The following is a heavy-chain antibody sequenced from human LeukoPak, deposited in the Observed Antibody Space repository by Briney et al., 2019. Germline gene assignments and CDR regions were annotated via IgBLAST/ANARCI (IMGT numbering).Heavy chain of an antibody. CDR2: ISSDERTD. CDR1: GFTFSTYG. V-gene: IGHV3-30*03. Sequence: GRSLRLSCAGSGFTFSTYGMHWVRQAPGKGLEWVAVISSDERTDYYSDSVRGRFTVSRDNAKNTLYLQMNSLRAEDTAVYYCATPPTVTRNYWGQGTLVTVSS. CDR3: ATPPTVTRNY. J-gene: IGHJ4*02. D-gene: IGHD4-17*01.